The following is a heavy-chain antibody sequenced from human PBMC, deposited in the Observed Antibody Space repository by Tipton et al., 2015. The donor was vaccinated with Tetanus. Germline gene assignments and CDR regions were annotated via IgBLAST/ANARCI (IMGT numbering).Heavy chain of an antibody. J-gene: IGHJ4*02. V-gene: IGHV3-48*02. CDR3: ARDMDHHYYDSSLDY. D-gene: IGHD3-22*01. CDR1: GFTFSSYS. CDR2: ISSSSSTI. Sequence: CAASGFTFSSYSMNWVRQAPGKGLEWVSYISSSSSTIYYADSVKGRFTISRDNAKNSLYLQMNSLRDEDTAVYYCARDMDHHYYDSSLDYWGQGTLVTVSS.